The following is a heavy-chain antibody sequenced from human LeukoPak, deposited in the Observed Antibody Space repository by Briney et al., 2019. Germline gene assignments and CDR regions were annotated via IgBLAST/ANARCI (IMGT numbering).Heavy chain of an antibody. CDR3: ARDYGDYGSSMFDY. D-gene: IGHD4-17*01. V-gene: IGHV1-69*13. CDR2: IIPIFGTA. J-gene: IGHJ4*02. CDR1: GGTFSNYA. Sequence: SVTVSCLASGGTFSNYAISWVRQAPGQGLEWMGGIIPIFGTANYAQKFQGRVTITADESTSTAYMELSSLRSEDTAVYYCARDYGDYGSSMFDYWGQGTLVTVSS.